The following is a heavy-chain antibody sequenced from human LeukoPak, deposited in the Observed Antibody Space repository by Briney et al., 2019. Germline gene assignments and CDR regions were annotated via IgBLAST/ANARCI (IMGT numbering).Heavy chain of an antibody. CDR2: IYNSGAKI. CDR3: AKDVAPDSGWDLDY. V-gene: IGHV3-23*01. CDR1: GLTFSTYS. Sequence: GGSLGLSCAVSGLTFSTYSMTWVRQGPGKGLEWVSSIYNSGAKIFYADSVKGRFTISRDNSKNMLYLQMNSLRVEDTAVYYCAKDVAPDSGWDLDYWGQGTLVTVSS. J-gene: IGHJ4*02. D-gene: IGHD6-19*01.